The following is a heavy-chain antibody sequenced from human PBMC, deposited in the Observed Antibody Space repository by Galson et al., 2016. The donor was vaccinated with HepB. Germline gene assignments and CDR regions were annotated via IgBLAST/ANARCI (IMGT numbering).Heavy chain of an antibody. V-gene: IGHV3-13*01. CDR3: ARGPYRRSSFYYGMDV. D-gene: IGHD3-10*01. CDR2: IGTAGDT. Sequence: SLRLSCAASGFTFRTYDMHWVRQTKTKGLEWVSAIGTAGDTYYPESVKGRLTISRENAKNSLYLQMKSLRAGDTAVYYCARGPYRRSSFYYGMDVWGQGTTVTVSS. J-gene: IGHJ6*02. CDR1: GFTFRTYD.